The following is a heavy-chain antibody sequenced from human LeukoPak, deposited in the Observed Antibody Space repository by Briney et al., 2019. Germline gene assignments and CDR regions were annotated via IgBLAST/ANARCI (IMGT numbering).Heavy chain of an antibody. D-gene: IGHD3-3*01. CDR1: GFTFSSYA. J-gene: IGHJ4*02. CDR3: ARGYDFWSGYWSHSDY. CDR2: ISSDGGST. Sequence: GGSLRLSCAASGFTFSSYAMHWVRQAPGRGLEYVSAISSDGGSTYYANSVKGRFTISRDNSKNTLYLQMGSLRAEDMAVYYCARGYDFWSGYWSHSDYWGQGTLVTVSS. V-gene: IGHV3-64*01.